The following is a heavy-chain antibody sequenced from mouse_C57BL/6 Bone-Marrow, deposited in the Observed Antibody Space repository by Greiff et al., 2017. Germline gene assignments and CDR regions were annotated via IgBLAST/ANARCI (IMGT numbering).Heavy chain of an antibody. CDR1: GYTFTSYW. J-gene: IGHJ2*01. V-gene: IGHV1-69*01. CDR2: IDPSDSYT. Sequence: QVQLQQPGAELVMPGASVKLSCKASGYTFTSYWMHWVKQRPGQGLEWIGEIDPSDSYTNYNQKFKGQSTLTVDKSSSTAYMQLSSLTSEDSAVYYCARSEGLLDYWGQGTTLTVSS. CDR3: ARSEGLLDY. D-gene: IGHD2-4*01.